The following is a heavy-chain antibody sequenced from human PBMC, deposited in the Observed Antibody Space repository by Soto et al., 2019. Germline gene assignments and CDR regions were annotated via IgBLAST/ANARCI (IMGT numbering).Heavy chain of an antibody. CDR1: GYTFTSYD. CDR3: ARRAETNGWNGFGDDKYYFDF. Sequence: ASVKVSCKASGYTFTSYDIYWVRQATGQGLEWMGWMNPNTGDSSYAQKFQGRVTMTSDTSITTAHMELSSLRSEDTAVYYCARRAETNGWNGFGDDKYYFDFWGQGTLVTVSS. V-gene: IGHV1-8*01. J-gene: IGHJ4*02. D-gene: IGHD1-1*01. CDR2: MNPNTGDS.